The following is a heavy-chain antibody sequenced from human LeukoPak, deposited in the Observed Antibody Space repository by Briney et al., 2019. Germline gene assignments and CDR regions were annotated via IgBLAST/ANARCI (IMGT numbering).Heavy chain of an antibody. V-gene: IGHV1-18*01. CDR3: ARGSYYIY. CDR1: GYTFTSYG. D-gene: IGHD3-10*01. CDR2: ISTYNGDT. Sequence: AASVKVSCKTSGYTFTSYGISWVRQAPGQGLEWMGWISTYNGDTNYAQKLQGRVTMTTDTSTSTAYMELRRLRSDDTAVYYCARGSYYIYWGQGTLVTVSS. J-gene: IGHJ4*02.